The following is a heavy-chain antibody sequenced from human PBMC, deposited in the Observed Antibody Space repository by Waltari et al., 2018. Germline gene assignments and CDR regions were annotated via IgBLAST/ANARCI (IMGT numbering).Heavy chain of an antibody. CDR2: IYYSGST. V-gene: IGHV4-39*07. D-gene: IGHD3-22*01. CDR1: GGSISSSSYY. Sequence: QLQLQESGPGLVKPSETLSLTCTVPGGSISSSSYYWGWIRQPPGKGLEWIGSIYYSGSTYYNPSLKSRVTISVDTSKNQFSLKLSSVTAADTAVYYCARARQQVTAITMIVAWWRPTWGQGTLVTVSS. J-gene: IGHJ5*02. CDR3: ARARQQVTAITMIVAWWRPT.